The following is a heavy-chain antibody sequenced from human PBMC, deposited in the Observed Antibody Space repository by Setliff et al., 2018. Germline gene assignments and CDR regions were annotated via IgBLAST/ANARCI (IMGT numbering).Heavy chain of an antibody. CDR3: TVYNTGSSKDHY. J-gene: IGHJ4*02. Sequence: SETLSLTCTVSGYSISSGDASWSWVRQPPGKGLEWIGSIYYSGSTNYNPSLKSRVTISVDTSKNQFSLKLSSVTAADTALYYCTVYNTGSSKDHYWGQGTPVTVSS. CDR2: IYYSGST. V-gene: IGHV4-61*08. D-gene: IGHD2-8*02. CDR1: GYSISSGDAS.